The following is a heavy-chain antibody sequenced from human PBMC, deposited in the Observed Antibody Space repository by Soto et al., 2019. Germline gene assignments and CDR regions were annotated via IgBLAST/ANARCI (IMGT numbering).Heavy chain of an antibody. J-gene: IGHJ4*02. Sequence: GGSRRLSCAASGFTFSSYGMHWVRQAPGKGLEWVAVIWYDGSNKYYADSVKGRFTISRDNFKNTLYLQMNSLRDEDTAVYYCARGRNGESCFDYWGQGTLVTVSS. CDR1: GFTFSSYG. D-gene: IGHD3-10*01. V-gene: IGHV3-33*01. CDR2: IWYDGSNK. CDR3: ARGRNGESCFDY.